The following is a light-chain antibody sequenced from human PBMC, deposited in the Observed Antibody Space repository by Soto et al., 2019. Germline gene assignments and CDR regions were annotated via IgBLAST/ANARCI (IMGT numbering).Light chain of an antibody. CDR2: GAS. V-gene: IGKV3-20*01. CDR1: QSISSNY. J-gene: IGKJ1*01. Sequence: EIVLTQSPGTLSMSPGERATLSCRASQSISSNYLAWYQQKPGQAPRLLIYGASSRATGIPERFSSSRSWTEFTITISRLEAEDFSVYYCQQYGSSPRTFGQGTKVEFK. CDR3: QQYGSSPRT.